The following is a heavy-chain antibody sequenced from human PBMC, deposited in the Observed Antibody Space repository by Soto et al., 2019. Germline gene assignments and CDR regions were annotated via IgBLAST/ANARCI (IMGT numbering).Heavy chain of an antibody. CDR2: INWNGGST. CDR3: ARARTIFGVVIRPHAFDI. CDR1: GFTFDDYG. D-gene: IGHD3-3*01. Sequence: GGSLRLSCAASGFTFDDYGMSWVRQAPGKRLEWVSGINWNGGSTGYADSVKGRFTISRDNAKNSLYLQMNSLRAEDTALYHCARARTIFGVVIRPHAFDIWGQGTMVTVSS. J-gene: IGHJ3*02. V-gene: IGHV3-20*01.